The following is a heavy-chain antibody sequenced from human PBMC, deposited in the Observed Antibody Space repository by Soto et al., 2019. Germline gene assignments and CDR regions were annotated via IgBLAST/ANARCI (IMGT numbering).Heavy chain of an antibody. CDR3: AKDRPYSSGWYDFDY. J-gene: IGHJ4*02. CDR2: ISGSGGST. V-gene: IGHV3-23*01. D-gene: IGHD6-19*01. Sequence: EVQLLESGGGLVQPGGSLRLSCAASGFTFSSYAMSWVRQAPGKGLEWVSAISGSGGSTYYADSVKGRFTISRDNSKNTLYLQMNRMRAEDTAVYYCAKDRPYSSGWYDFDYWGQGTLVTVSS. CDR1: GFTFSSYA.